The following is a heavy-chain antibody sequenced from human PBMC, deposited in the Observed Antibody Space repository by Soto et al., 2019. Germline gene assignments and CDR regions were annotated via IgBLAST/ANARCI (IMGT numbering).Heavy chain of an antibody. V-gene: IGHV4-59*01. CDR2: IYYSGST. CDR3: ATLTRPVDGLDV. D-gene: IGHD2-15*01. Sequence: QVQLQESGPGLVKPSETLSLTCTVSGGSISSYYWSWIRQPPGKGLEWIGYIYYSGSTNYNPSLKSRVTISVDTSKNQFSLKLSSVTAADTAVYYCATLTRPVDGLDVWGQGTTVTVSS. CDR1: GGSISSYY. J-gene: IGHJ6*02.